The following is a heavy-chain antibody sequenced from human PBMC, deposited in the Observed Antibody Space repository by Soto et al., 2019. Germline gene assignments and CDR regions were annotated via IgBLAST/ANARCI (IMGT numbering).Heavy chain of an antibody. CDR1: DFTVSNAW. CDR2: IRSETDGGTT. CDR3: TTDPHERGY. Sequence: PGGSLRLSCAASDFTVSNAWMNWVRQAPGKGLEWVGRIRSETDGGTTEYAAPVKGRFTISRDDSKNTLYLQMNSLKTEDTAVYYCTTDPHERGYWGQGTLVTVSS. V-gene: IGHV3-15*07. J-gene: IGHJ4*02.